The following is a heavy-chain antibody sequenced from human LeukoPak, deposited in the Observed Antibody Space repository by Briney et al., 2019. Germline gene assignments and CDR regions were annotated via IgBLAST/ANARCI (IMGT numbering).Heavy chain of an antibody. CDR2: ISGSGGST. D-gene: IGHD3-22*01. CDR1: GFTFSSYA. J-gene: IGHJ4*02. V-gene: IGHV3-23*01. CDR3: ARGKSSGYYSDY. Sequence: GGSQRLSCAASGFTFSSYAMSWVRQAPGKGLEWVSAISGSGGSTYYADSVKGRFTISRDNSKNTLYLQMNSLRAEDTAVYYCARGKSSGYYSDYWGQGTLVTVSS.